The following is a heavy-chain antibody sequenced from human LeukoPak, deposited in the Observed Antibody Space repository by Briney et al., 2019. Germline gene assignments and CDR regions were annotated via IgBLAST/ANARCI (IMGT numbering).Heavy chain of an antibody. CDR3: ARVGGRLNCSSTSCYWMGDY. D-gene: IGHD2-2*01. V-gene: IGHV1-18*01. Sequence: ASVKVSCKASGYTFTSYGISWVRQAPGQGLEWMGWISAYNGNTNYAQKLQGRVTMTTDTSTSTAYMELRSLRSDDTAVYYCARVGGRLNCSSTSCYWMGDYWGQGTLVTVSS. J-gene: IGHJ4*02. CDR1: GYTFTSYG. CDR2: ISAYNGNT.